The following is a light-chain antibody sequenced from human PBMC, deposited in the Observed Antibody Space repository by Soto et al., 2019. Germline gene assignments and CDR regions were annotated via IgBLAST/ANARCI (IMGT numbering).Light chain of an antibody. J-gene: IGKJ1*01. CDR3: QRDHSYWT. V-gene: IGKV1-5*01. CDR1: QNIRSR. Sequence: DFQMTQSPSTLSASVGDRVTITCRASQNIRSRLAWFQQKPGKAPKLLIYDASSLESGVPQRFSGSGSGTEFTLTISSLQTDDFSTYYCQRDHSYWTFGQGTKVE. CDR2: DAS.